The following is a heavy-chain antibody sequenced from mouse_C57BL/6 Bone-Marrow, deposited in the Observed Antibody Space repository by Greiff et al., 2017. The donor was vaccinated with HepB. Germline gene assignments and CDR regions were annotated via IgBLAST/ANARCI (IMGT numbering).Heavy chain of an antibody. V-gene: IGHV1-81*01. J-gene: IGHJ4*01. D-gene: IGHD2-2*01. CDR2: IYPRSGNT. Sequence: QVQLKESGAELARPGASVKLSCKASGYTFTSYGISWVKQRTGQGLEWIGEIYPRSGNTYYNEKFKGKATLTADKSSSTAYMELRSLTSEDSAVYFCARDLYYGYDEGILYAMDYWGQGTSVTVSS. CDR3: ARDLYYGYDEGILYAMDY. CDR1: GYTFTSYG.